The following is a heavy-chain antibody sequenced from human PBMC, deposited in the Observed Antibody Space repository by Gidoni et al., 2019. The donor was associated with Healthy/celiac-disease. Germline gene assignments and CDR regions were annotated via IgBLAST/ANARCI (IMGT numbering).Heavy chain of an antibody. D-gene: IGHD3-22*01. Sequence: QLQLQESGPGLVKPSETLSLTCTVSGDPISSSCYYWGWIRQPPGKGLEWIGAIYYSGKIYYNPSLKSRVTISIDTSNNQFSLKLSSVTAADTALYFCTRGLFRSGYSYWYFDLWGRGTLVSVSS. CDR3: TRGLFRSGYSYWYFDL. CDR2: IYYSGKI. V-gene: IGHV4-39*01. CDR1: GDPISSSCYY. J-gene: IGHJ2*01.